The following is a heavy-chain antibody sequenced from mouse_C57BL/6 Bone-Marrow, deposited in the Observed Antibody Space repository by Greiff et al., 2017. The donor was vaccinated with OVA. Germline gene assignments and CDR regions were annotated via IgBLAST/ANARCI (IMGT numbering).Heavy chain of an antibody. Sequence: VQLQQPGAEFVMPGASVKLSCKASGYTFTSYWMHWVKQRPGQGLEWIGEIDPSDSYTNYNQKFKGKSTLTVDKSSSTAYMQLSSLTSEDSAVYYCARESVITTVEGYAMDYWGQGTSVTVSS. D-gene: IGHD1-1*01. V-gene: IGHV1-69*01. CDR1: GYTFTSYW. J-gene: IGHJ4*01. CDR3: ARESVITTVEGYAMDY. CDR2: IDPSDSYT.